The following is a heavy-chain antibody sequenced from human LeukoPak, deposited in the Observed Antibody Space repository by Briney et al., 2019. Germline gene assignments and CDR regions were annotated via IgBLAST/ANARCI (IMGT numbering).Heavy chain of an antibody. V-gene: IGHV4-39*07. J-gene: IGHJ4*02. Sequence: SETLSFTCTVSGGSISGSSYYWGWIRQPPGQGLEWIGSIYYSGSTYYNPSLKSRVTISVDTSKNQFSLKLSSVTAADTAVYYCARGRGRSSGPYYFDYWGQGTLVTVSS. CDR1: GGSISGSSYY. CDR2: IYYSGST. D-gene: IGHD6-19*01. CDR3: ARGRGRSSGPYYFDY.